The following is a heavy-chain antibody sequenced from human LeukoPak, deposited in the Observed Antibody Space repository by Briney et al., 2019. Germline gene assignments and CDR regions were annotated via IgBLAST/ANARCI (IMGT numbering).Heavy chain of an antibody. CDR1: GFTFSSHS. V-gene: IGHV3-48*01. CDR3: ARGAYYYED. D-gene: IGHD3-22*01. J-gene: IGHJ4*02. Sequence: GGSLRLSCAASGFTFSSHSMNWVRQAPGKGLEWVSYISSSSSTIYYADSVKGRFTISRDNAKNSLYLQMNSLRAEDTAVYHCARGAYYYEDWGQGTLVTVSS. CDR2: ISSSSSTI.